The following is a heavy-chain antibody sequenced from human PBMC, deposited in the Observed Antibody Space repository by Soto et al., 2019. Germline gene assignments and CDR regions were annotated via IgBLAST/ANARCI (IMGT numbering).Heavy chain of an antibody. CDR3: ARRGTRPAAAYYYYGMDV. V-gene: IGHV5-51*01. Sequence: PGESLKISCKGSGYSFTSYWIGWVRQMPGKGLEWMGIIYPGDSDTRYSPSFQGQVTISADKSISTAYLQWSSLKASDTAMYYCARRGTRPAAAYYYYGMDVWGQGTTVTVSS. D-gene: IGHD2-2*01. CDR2: IYPGDSDT. CDR1: GYSFTSYW. J-gene: IGHJ6*02.